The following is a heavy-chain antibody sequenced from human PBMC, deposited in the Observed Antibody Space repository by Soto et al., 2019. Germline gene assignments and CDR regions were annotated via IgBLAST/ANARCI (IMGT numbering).Heavy chain of an antibody. D-gene: IGHD4-4*01. CDR2: ISGSGGST. CDR1: GFTFSSYA. J-gene: IGHJ4*02. CDR3: AKVSTVTTTPPRGPFDY. Sequence: GGSLRLSCAASGFTFSSYAMSWVRQAPGKGLEWVSAISGSGGSTYYADSVKGRFTISRDNSKNTLYLQMNSLRAEDTAVYYCAKVSTVTTTPPRGPFDYWGQGTLVTVSS. V-gene: IGHV3-23*01.